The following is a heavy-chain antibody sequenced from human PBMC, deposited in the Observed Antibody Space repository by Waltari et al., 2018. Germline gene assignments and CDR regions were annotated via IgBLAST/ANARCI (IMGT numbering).Heavy chain of an antibody. CDR1: GGSISSSY. Sequence: QVQLQESGPGLVKPSETLSLTCTVSGGSISSSYWSWIRQPPGKGLEWIGYIYYSGSTNYNPSLKSRVTISVDTSKNQFSLKLSSVTAADTAVYYCARADYDILTGYAFDIWGQGTMVTVSS. D-gene: IGHD3-9*01. V-gene: IGHV4-59*01. CDR3: ARADYDILTGYAFDI. J-gene: IGHJ3*02. CDR2: IYYSGST.